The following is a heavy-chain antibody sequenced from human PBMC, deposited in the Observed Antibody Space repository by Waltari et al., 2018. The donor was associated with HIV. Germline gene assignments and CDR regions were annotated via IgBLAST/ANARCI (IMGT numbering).Heavy chain of an antibody. CDR2: RKRDGSEK. V-gene: IGHV3-7*03. J-gene: IGHJ4*02. D-gene: IGHD3-10*01. Sequence: EVQLVESGGGLVQPGGSLRLSCAASGFTFSNHWMSWVRQAPGKGQEGVAKRKRDGSEKYYVDSVKGRCTISRDTAKNSLSLQMNSLRAEDTAVYYCARAPYDSGNEYYFDHWGLGTLVTVSS. CDR3: ARAPYDSGNEYYFDH. CDR1: GFTFSNHW.